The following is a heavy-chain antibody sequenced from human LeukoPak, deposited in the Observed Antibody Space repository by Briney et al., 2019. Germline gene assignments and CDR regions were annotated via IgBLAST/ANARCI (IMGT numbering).Heavy chain of an antibody. CDR2: ISAYNGNT. CDR1: GYTFTSYG. D-gene: IGHD2-21*02. Sequence: ASVKASCKASGYTFTSYGISWVRQAPGQGLEWMGWISAYNGNTNYAQKLQGRVTMTTDTSTSTAYMELRSLRSDDTAVYYCARDGRSTVVVTADGQPTDYWGQGTLVTVSS. J-gene: IGHJ4*02. CDR3: ARDGRSTVVVTADGQPTDY. V-gene: IGHV1-18*01.